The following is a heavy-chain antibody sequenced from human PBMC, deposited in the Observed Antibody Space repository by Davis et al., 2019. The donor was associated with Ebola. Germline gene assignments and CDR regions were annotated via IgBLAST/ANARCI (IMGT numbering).Heavy chain of an antibody. CDR1: GASISSSSYY. V-gene: IGHV4-39*01. Sequence: MPSETLSLTCTVSGASISSSSYYWVWIRQPPGKGLEWIGTMFYSGSTYYNPSLMSRVTISVDTSKIQFSLKLTSVTAADTAVYYCARGGKYGSGSSYWYFDLWGRGTLVTVSS. CDR2: MFYSGST. J-gene: IGHJ2*01. D-gene: IGHD3-10*01. CDR3: ARGGKYGSGSSYWYFDL.